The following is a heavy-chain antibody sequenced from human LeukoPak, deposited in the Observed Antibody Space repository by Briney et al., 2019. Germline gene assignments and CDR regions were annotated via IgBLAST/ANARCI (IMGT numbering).Heavy chain of an antibody. D-gene: IGHD7-27*01. CDR3: TTGDDPYYFDY. CDR1: GFTFSNYA. V-gene: IGHV3-23*01. Sequence: GGSLRLSCAASGFTFSNYALNWVRQAPGKGLEWVSSISNSGGSTYYADSVKGRFTISRDNSKNTLYLQMNSLRAEDTAVYYCTTGDDPYYFDYWGQGTLVTVSS. J-gene: IGHJ4*02. CDR2: ISNSGGST.